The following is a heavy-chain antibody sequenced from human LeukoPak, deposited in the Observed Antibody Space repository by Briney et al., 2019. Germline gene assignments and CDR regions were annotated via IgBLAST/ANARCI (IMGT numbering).Heavy chain of an antibody. J-gene: IGHJ3*02. Sequence: GASVKVSCKASGGTFSSYAISWVRQAPGQGLEWMGGIIPIFGTANYAQKFQGRVTITADESTSTAYMELSSLRSEDTAVYYCARVSDYYDSSGYTDAFDIWGQGTMVTVSS. D-gene: IGHD3-22*01. CDR2: IIPIFGTA. V-gene: IGHV1-69*13. CDR3: ARVSDYYDSSGYTDAFDI. CDR1: GGTFSSYA.